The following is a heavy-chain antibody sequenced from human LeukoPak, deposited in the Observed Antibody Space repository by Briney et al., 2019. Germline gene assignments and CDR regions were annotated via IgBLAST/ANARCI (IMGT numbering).Heavy chain of an antibody. V-gene: IGHV3-30*18. CDR3: AKDESSGWYFYYYGMDV. J-gene: IGHJ6*02. D-gene: IGHD6-19*01. CDR1: GFTFSSYG. Sequence: GGSLRPSCAASGFTFSSYGMHWVRQAPGKGLEWVAVISYDGSNKYYADSVKGRFTISRDNSKNTLYLQMNSLRAEDTAVYYCAKDESSGWYFYYYGMDVWGQGTTVTVSS. CDR2: ISYDGSNK.